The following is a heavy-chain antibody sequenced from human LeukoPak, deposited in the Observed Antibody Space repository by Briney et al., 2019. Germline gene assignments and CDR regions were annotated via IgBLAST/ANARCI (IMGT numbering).Heavy chain of an antibody. CDR2: IYHSGST. V-gene: IGHV4-30-2*01. CDR1: GGSISSGGYS. Sequence: NPSETLSLTCAVSGGSISSGGYSWSWIRQPPGKGLEWIGYIYHSGSTYYNPSLKSRVTISVDTSKNQFSLKLSSVTAADTAVYYCARWFGELLGGWFDPWGQGTLVTVSS. D-gene: IGHD3-10*01. J-gene: IGHJ5*02. CDR3: ARWFGELLGGWFDP.